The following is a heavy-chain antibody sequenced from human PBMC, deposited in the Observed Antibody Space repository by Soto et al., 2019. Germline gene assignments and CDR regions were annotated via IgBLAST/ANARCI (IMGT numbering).Heavy chain of an antibody. D-gene: IGHD1-1*01. Sequence: QVQLQESGPGLVKPSQTLSVTCAISGDSVSGNSSAWNWIRLSPSRGLEWLARTYYRSRWYNDYAVSVRSRITVNADTSKNQCSLQLTSVTLEDTAIYYCAGTTSHHWLYMDVWGRGTTVTVSS. CDR3: AGTTSHHWLYMDV. J-gene: IGHJ6*03. V-gene: IGHV6-1*01. CDR2: TYYRSRWYN. CDR1: GDSVSGNSSA.